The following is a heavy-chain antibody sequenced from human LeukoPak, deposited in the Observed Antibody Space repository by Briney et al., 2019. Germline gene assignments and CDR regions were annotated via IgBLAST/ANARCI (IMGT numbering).Heavy chain of an antibody. V-gene: IGHV3-30-3*01. CDR1: GFTFSSYA. CDR2: ISYDGSNK. CDR3: ARVPYDFWSGYYYFDY. D-gene: IGHD3-3*01. Sequence: GGSLRLSCAASGFTFSSYAMHWVRQAPGKGLEWVAVISYDGSNKYYADSVKGRFTISRDNSKNTLYLQVNSLRAEDTAVYYCARVPYDFWSGYYYFDYWGQGTLVTVSS. J-gene: IGHJ4*02.